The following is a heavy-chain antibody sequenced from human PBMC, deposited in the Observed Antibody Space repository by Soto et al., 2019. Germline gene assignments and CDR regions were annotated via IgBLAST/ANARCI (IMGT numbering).Heavy chain of an antibody. D-gene: IGHD3-22*01. CDR2: INAGTGVT. Sequence: QVQLVQSGAEMKKPGASVKVSCTASAYTFTNYAIHWVRQAPGQGLEWMGWINAGTGVTRYSQKFQGRVTITRDTYASAAYLELSSLRSEDTAVHYCMIGTGDSTSHYYGGDYWGQGSLITVSS. V-gene: IGHV1-3*01. J-gene: IGHJ4*02. CDR1: AYTFTNYA. CDR3: MIGTGDSTSHYYGGDY.